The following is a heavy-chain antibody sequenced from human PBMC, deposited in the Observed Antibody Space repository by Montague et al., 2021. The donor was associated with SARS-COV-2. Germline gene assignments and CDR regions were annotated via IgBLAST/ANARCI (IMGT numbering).Heavy chain of an antibody. V-gene: IGHV2-5*01. CDR1: GFSLRSDDEG. CDR3: AHRGMIRGLIFDY. J-gene: IGHJ4*02. CDR2: IYWNGDK. Sequence: PALEPTQTLTLTCTFSGFSLRSDDEGVAWIRQSPGQALEWLAVIYWNGDKRYSPSLQRRLTITKDTSENQVVLTMTNMDPVDTATYYCAHRGMIRGLIFDYWGQGTLVTVSS. D-gene: IGHD3-10*01.